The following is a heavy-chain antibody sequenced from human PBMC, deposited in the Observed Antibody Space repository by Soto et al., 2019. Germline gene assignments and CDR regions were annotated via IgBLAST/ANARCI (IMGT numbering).Heavy chain of an antibody. D-gene: IGHD5-12*01. V-gene: IGHV1-24*01. CDR3: ATVGSGYSGYDPLPDY. Sequence: ASVKVSCKVSGYTLTELSMHWVRQAPGKGLEWMGGFDPEDGETIYAQKFQGRVTMTEDTSTDTAYMELSSLRSEDTAVYYCATVGSGYSGYDPLPDYWGQGTLVTVSS. J-gene: IGHJ4*02. CDR1: GYTLTELS. CDR2: FDPEDGET.